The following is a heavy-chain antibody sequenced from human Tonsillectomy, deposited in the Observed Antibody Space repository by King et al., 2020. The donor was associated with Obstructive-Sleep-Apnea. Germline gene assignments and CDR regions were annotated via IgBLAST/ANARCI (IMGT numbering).Heavy chain of an antibody. Sequence: VQLVESGGGLVQPGGSLRLSCAASGFIFSNNAMSWVRQAPWKGLEWVSAISGSGGWGHYAHSGKGRFTISRDNSKNTMFLQMNALRAEDTAVYYCAKDDYYYYGMDVWGQGTTVTVSS. CDR2: ISGSGGWG. J-gene: IGHJ6*02. V-gene: IGHV3-23*04. CDR1: GFIFSNNA. CDR3: AKDDYYYYGMDV.